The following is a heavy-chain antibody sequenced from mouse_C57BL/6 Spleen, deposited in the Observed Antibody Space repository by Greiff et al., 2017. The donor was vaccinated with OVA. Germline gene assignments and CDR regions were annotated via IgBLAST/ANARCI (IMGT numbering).Heavy chain of an antibody. CDR2: INPGSGGT. V-gene: IGHV1-54*01. CDR3: ARGPYYAMDY. J-gene: IGHJ4*01. Sequence: VMLVESGAELVRPGTSVKVSCKASGYAFTNYLIEWVKQRPGQGLEWIGVINPGSGGTNYNEKFKGKATLTADKSSSTAYMQLSSLTSEDSAVYFCARGPYYAMDYWGQGTSVTVSS. CDR1: GYAFTNYL.